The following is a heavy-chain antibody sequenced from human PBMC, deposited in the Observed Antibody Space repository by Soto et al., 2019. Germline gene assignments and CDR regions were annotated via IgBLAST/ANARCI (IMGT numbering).Heavy chain of an antibody. CDR1: GFTLTNNG. CDR3: AKDLGVKDSGTCSHYYYGMDV. CDR2: ISSDGSSY. V-gene: IGHV3-30*18. Sequence: QVQLLESGGGVVQPGRSLRLSCVASGFTLTNNGMHWVRQAPGQGLEWVAVISSDGSSYYYGDSVRGRFTLSRDTSKNNLFREMKSLPTANTAADDCAKDLGVKDSGTCSHYYYGMDVWCQGTSVTVS. J-gene: IGHJ6*02. D-gene: IGHD1-26*01.